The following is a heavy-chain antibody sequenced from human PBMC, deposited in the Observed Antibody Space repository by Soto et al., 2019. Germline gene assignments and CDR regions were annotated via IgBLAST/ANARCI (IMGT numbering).Heavy chain of an antibody. CDR1: GGSLSSGDYY. Sequence: QVQLQESGPGLVKPSQTLSLTCTVSGGSLSSGDYYWSWIRQPPGKGLEWIGYTYYSGSTYYNPSLKSRGTIAVDTSKNQFSLKLSAVTAADTAVYYCARWWSGSRQGFDPWGQGTLVTVSS. CDR3: ARWWSGSRQGFDP. CDR2: TYYSGST. J-gene: IGHJ5*02. D-gene: IGHD3-3*01. V-gene: IGHV4-31*03.